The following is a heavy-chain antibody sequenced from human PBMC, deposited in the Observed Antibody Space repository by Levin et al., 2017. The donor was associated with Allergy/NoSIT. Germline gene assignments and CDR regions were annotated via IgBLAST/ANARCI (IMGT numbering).Heavy chain of an antibody. CDR1: GYSFTSYW. V-gene: IGHV5-51*01. D-gene: IGHD3-16*02. Sequence: GESLKISCKGSGYSFTSYWIGWVRQMPGKGLEWMGIIYPGDSDTRYSPSFQGQVTISADKSISTAYLQWSSLKASDTAMYYCARLAPPEYDYIWGSYRYSDAFDIWGQGTMVTVSS. CDR3: ARLAPPEYDYIWGSYRYSDAFDI. J-gene: IGHJ3*02. CDR2: IYPGDSDT.